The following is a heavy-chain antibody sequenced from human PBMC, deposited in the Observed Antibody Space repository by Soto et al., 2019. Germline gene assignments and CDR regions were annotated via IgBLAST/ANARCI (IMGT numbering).Heavy chain of an antibody. J-gene: IGHJ6*02. Sequence: ASVKVSCKASGYTFTGYYMHWVRQAPGQGLEWMGWINPNSGGTNYAQKFQGRVTMTRDTSISTAYMELSRLRSDDTAVYYCARGVSIAARDYYYYGMDVWGQGTTVTVSS. CDR2: INPNSGGT. D-gene: IGHD6-6*01. CDR1: GYTFTGYY. CDR3: ARGVSIAARDYYYYGMDV. V-gene: IGHV1-2*02.